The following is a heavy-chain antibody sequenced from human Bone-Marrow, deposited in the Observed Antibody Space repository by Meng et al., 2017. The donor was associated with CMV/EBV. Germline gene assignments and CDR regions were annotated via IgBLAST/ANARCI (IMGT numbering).Heavy chain of an antibody. Sequence: GESLKISCAASRFTFSNFAMHWVRQTPGKGLEWVAVISYDGSNKYYADSVKGRFTISRDNSKNTLYLQMNSLRAEDTAVYYCAGFGDAGMHPSDAFDIWGQGTMVTVSS. V-gene: IGHV3-30-3*01. CDR2: ISYDGSNK. CDR3: AGFGDAGMHPSDAFDI. D-gene: IGHD2-8*01. CDR1: RFTFSNFA. J-gene: IGHJ3*02.